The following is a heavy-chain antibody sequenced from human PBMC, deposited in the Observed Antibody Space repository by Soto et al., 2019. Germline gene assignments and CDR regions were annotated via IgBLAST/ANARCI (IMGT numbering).Heavy chain of an antibody. CDR3: ARGIEELRFLEWLFAY. J-gene: IGHJ4*02. Sequence: QVQLVQSGTEVKKPGSSVKVSCKASGGTFSSYAISWVRQAPGQGLEWMGGIIPIFGTANYAQKFQGRVTITADEATSTAYMELSSLRSEDTALYYCARGIEELRFLEWLFAYWGQGTLVTVSS. CDR1: GGTFSSYA. D-gene: IGHD3-3*01. V-gene: IGHV1-69*01. CDR2: IIPIFGTA.